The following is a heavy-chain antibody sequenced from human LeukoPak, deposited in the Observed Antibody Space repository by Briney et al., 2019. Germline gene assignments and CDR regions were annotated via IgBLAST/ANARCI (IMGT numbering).Heavy chain of an antibody. V-gene: IGHV1-18*01. J-gene: IGHJ4*02. D-gene: IGHD1-26*01. CDR1: GYTFTSYG. CDR3: ARDPGSVGATRFGY. CDR2: ISTYNGNT. Sequence: GASVKVSCKASGYTFTSYGISWVRQAPGQGLEWMGWISTYNGNTNYAQKLQGRVTMTTDTSTSTAYMELRSLRSDDTAVYYCARDPGSVGATRFGYWGQGTLVTVSS.